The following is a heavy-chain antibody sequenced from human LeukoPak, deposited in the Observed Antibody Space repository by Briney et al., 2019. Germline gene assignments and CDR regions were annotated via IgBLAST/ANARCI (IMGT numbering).Heavy chain of an antibody. Sequence: SETLSLTCTVSGGSISSSSYYWGWIRQPPGKGLEWIGSIYYSGSTYYNPSLKSRVTISVDTSKNQFSLKLSSVTAADTAVYYCARPNKYYNRLLFFDYWGQGTLVTVSS. V-gene: IGHV4-39*07. CDR2: IYYSGST. CDR1: GGSISSSSYY. J-gene: IGHJ4*02. CDR3: ARPNKYYNRLLFFDY. D-gene: IGHD2/OR15-2a*01.